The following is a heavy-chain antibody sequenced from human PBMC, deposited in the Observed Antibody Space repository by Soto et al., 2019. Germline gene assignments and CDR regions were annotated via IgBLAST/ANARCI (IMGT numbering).Heavy chain of an antibody. J-gene: IGHJ6*02. V-gene: IGHV4-61*01. D-gene: IGHD2-2*02. CDR3: ARDLGVPAAIGSYYYYGTDV. CDR1: GGSVSSGSYY. Sequence: SETLSLTCTVSGGSVSSGSYYWSWIRQPPGKGLEWIGYIYYSGSTNYNPSLKSRVTISVDTSKNQFSLKLSSVTAADTAVYYCARDLGVPAAIGSYYYYGTDVWGQGTTVTVS. CDR2: IYYSGST.